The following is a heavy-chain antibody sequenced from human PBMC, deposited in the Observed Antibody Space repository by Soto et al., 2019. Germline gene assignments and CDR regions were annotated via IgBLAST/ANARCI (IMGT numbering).Heavy chain of an antibody. J-gene: IGHJ4*02. Sequence: WGSLRISCASSVFTFSIFAMSWVRQAPGKGLDWVSSISGSGESTYYADSVKGRLSISRDNSKNTLYLQMNSLRAEDTAVYYCAKRREGGYYIFDYWGKGNPVTVSS. CDR3: AKRREGGYYIFDY. CDR1: VFTFSIFA. D-gene: IGHD3-10*01. CDR2: ISGSGEST. V-gene: IGHV3-23*01.